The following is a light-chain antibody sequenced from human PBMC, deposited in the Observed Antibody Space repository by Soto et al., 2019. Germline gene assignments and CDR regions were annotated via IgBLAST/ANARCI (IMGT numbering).Light chain of an antibody. CDR3: QHYGSSSWT. Sequence: EIVLTQSPATLSLSRGERATLSCKASQSVSSYLAWYQQKPGQAPRLLMYEASNRATGIPARFSGGGSGTGFTLTVSSLEPEDFAVYYCQHYGSSSWTFGQGTKVDIK. CDR1: QSVSSY. CDR2: EAS. V-gene: IGKV3-11*01. J-gene: IGKJ1*01.